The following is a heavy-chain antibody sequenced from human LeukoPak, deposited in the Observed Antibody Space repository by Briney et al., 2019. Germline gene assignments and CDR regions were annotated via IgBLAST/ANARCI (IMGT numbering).Heavy chain of an antibody. V-gene: IGHV1-24*01. Sequence: ASVKVSCKVSGYTLTELSMHWVRQAPGKGLEWMGGFDPEDGETIYAQKFQGRVTMTEDTSTDTAYMELSSLRSEDTAVYYCARELEYSSSHTKPYYYYGMDVWGQGTTVTVSS. CDR2: FDPEDGET. J-gene: IGHJ6*02. D-gene: IGHD6-6*01. CDR3: ARELEYSSSHTKPYYYYGMDV. CDR1: GYTLTELS.